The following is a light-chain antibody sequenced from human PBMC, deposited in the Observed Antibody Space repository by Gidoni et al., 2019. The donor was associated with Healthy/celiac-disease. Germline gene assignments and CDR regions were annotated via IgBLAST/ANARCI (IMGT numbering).Light chain of an antibody. V-gene: IGKV1-39*01. CDR2: AAS. CDR1: QSISSY. Sequence: DIQMTQSPFSLSASVGDRVTITCRASQSISSYLNWFQQKPGKAPKLLIYAASSLQSGVPSRFSGSGSGTDFTLTISRLQPEDFATYYCQQSYSTLFTFGGGTKVEIK. CDR3: QQSYSTLFT. J-gene: IGKJ4*01.